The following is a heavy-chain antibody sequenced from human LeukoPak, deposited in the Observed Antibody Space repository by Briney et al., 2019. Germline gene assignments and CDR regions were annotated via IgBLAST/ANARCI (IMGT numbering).Heavy chain of an antibody. V-gene: IGHV4-34*01. J-gene: IGHJ4*02. CDR1: GGSFSDHN. CDR2: INHSGST. CDR3: ARFGAAIDY. Sequence: SETLSLTCAVYGGSFSDHNWNWLRQPPGKGLEWIGEINHSGSTTYNPSLKSRVTISVDTSKSHFSLKLSSVTAADTAVYYCARFGAAIDYWGQGTLVTVSS. D-gene: IGHD3-16*01.